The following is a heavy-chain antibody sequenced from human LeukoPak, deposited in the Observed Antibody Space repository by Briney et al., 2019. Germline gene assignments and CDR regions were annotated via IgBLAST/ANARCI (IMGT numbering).Heavy chain of an antibody. CDR1: GFTFSSYA. J-gene: IGHJ4*02. V-gene: IGHV3-23*01. CDR3: AKDTRGYSSSWYKDYFDY. Sequence: GGSLRLSCAASGFTFSSYAMSWVRQAPGKGLEWVSAISGSGGSTYYADSVKGRFTISRDNSKNTLHLQMNSLRAEDTAVYYCAKDTRGYSSSWYKDYFDYWGQGTLVTVSS. D-gene: IGHD6-13*01. CDR2: ISGSGGST.